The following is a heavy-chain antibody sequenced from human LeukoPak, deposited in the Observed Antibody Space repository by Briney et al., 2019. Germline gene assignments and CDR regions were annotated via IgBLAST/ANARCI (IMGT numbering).Heavy chain of an antibody. J-gene: IGHJ4*02. D-gene: IGHD2-2*01. CDR3: ARDNEYCSSTSCYPLTDY. CDR1: GFTFSSYW. Sequence: PGGSLRPSCAASGFTFSSYWMSWVRQAPGKGLEWVANIKQDGSEKYYVDSVKGRFTISRDNAKNSLYLQMNSLRAEDTAVYYCARDNEYCSSTSCYPLTDYWGQGTLVTVSS. V-gene: IGHV3-7*01. CDR2: IKQDGSEK.